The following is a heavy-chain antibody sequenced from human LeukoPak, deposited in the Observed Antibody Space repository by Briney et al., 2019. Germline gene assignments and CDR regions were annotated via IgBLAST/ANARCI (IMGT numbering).Heavy chain of an antibody. Sequence: KPSETLSLTCTVSGGSISGYYWSWIRQPPGKGLEWIGYIYYSGSTNYNPSLKSRVTISVDTSKNQFSLKLSPVTAADTAVYYCASSKRGAYPFDYWGQGTLVTVSS. V-gene: IGHV4-59*12. CDR1: GGSISGYY. CDR3: ASSKRGAYPFDY. D-gene: IGHD3-10*01. J-gene: IGHJ4*02. CDR2: IYYSGST.